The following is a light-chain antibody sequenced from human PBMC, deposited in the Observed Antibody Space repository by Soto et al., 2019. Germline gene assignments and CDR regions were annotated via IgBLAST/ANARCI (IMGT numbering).Light chain of an antibody. V-gene: IGKV1-5*03. J-gene: IGKJ1*01. CDR1: QSVYYW. CDR3: QQYNGFSRT. Sequence: IHMTQSPSSLSASIGDRVTMTXRASQSVYYWFAWYQQKPGXTPKXXXYEXSSLDTGGPPRLTGSGSGTEFTLTISSLQVDYFANYYCQQYNGFSRTFGQGTKVDIK. CDR2: EXS.